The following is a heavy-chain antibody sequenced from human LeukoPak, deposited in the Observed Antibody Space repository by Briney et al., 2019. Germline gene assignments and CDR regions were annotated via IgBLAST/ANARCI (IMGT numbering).Heavy chain of an antibody. CDR3: AKDPRLSQQQLVRRPPGISDY. CDR2: ISGSGGST. J-gene: IGHJ4*02. Sequence: PGGSLRLSCAASGFTFSSYAMSWVRQAPGKGLEWVSAISGSGGSTYYADSVKGRFTISRDNSKNTLYLQMNSLRAEDTAVYYCAKDPRLSQQQLVRRPPGISDYWGQGTLVTVSS. CDR1: GFTFSSYA. D-gene: IGHD6-13*01. V-gene: IGHV3-23*01.